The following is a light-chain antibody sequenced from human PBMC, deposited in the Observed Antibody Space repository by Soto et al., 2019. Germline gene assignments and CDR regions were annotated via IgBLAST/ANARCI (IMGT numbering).Light chain of an antibody. CDR2: EVS. Sequence: QSVLTQPPCASGSPGQSVTISCTGNSNDVGHSSFISWYQQHPGKGPKLIIYEVSKRPSGVPDRFSGSKSGNTASLSVSGLQDEDEADYFCNAQADNGKHVFGTGTKVTVL. CDR3: NAQADNGKHV. CDR1: SNDVGHSSF. J-gene: IGLJ1*01. V-gene: IGLV2-8*01.